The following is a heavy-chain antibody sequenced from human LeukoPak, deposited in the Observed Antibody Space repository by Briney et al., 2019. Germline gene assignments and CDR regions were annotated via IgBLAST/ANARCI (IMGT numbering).Heavy chain of an antibody. CDR2: ISGSGGST. Sequence: GGSLRLSCAASGFTFSSYAMRWVRQTPGKGLEWVSAISGSGGSTYYADSVEGRFNISRDNSNNTLYLQMNSLRDEDTAVYFCAKGKVSDYWGQGTLVTVSS. V-gene: IGHV3-23*01. CDR1: GFTFSSYA. D-gene: IGHD3-10*01. J-gene: IGHJ4*02. CDR3: AKGKVSDY.